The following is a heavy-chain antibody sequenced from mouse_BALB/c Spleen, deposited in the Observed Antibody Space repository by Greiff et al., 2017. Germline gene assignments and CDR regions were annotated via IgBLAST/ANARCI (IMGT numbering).Heavy chain of an antibody. D-gene: IGHD2-1*01. CDR3: ASEGNYVYSMDY. V-gene: IGHV5-17*02. CDR2: ISSGSSTI. Sequence: EVKLVESGGGLVQPGGSRKLSCAASGFTFSSFGMHWVRQAPEKGLEWVAYISSGSSTIYYADTVKGRFTISRDNPKNTLFLQMTSLKSEDTAMYYCASEGNYVYSMDYWGQGTSVTVSS. J-gene: IGHJ4*01. CDR1: GFTFSSFG.